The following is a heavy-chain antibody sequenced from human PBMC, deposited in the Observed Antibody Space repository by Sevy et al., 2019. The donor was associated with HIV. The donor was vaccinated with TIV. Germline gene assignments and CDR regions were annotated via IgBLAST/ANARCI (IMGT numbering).Heavy chain of an antibody. Sequence: SETLSLTCSVSGGSISSGDYCWSWIRQHPGKGLEWIGYSYYSGSTNYNPSLKSRVTISVDTSKNQFSLKLTSVNAADTAVYYCARSRFGELLYGWFDPWGQGTLVTVSS. D-gene: IGHD3-10*01. V-gene: IGHV4-31*03. CDR1: GGSISSGDYC. CDR3: ARSRFGELLYGWFDP. CDR2: SYYSGST. J-gene: IGHJ5*02.